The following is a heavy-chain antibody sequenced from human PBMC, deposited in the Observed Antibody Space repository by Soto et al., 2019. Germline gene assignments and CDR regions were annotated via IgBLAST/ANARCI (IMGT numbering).Heavy chain of an antibody. Sequence: PGGSLRLSCAASGFNVSRNHMSWVRQAPGKGLEWVAVIWYDGSNEYCADSVKGRFTISRDNSKSTLYLEMNSLRVEDTAVYYCVRAVVVSASPVGYNMDVWGQGTPVTVSS. J-gene: IGHJ6*02. V-gene: IGHV3-33*08. CDR3: VRAVVVSASPVGYNMDV. CDR1: GFNVSRNH. CDR2: IWYDGSNE. D-gene: IGHD2-15*01.